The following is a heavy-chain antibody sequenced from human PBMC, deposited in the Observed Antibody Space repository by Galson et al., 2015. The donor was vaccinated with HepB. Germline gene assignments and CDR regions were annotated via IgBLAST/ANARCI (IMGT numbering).Heavy chain of an antibody. CDR1: GFTFSSYA. D-gene: IGHD3-3*01. V-gene: IGHV3-23*01. CDR2: ISGSGGST. CDR3: AKRPDSRYYYYMDV. Sequence: LRLSCAASGFTFSSYAMSWVRQAPGKGLEWVSAISGSGGSTYYADSVKGRFTISRDNSKNTLYLQMNSLRAEDTAVYYCAKRPDSRYYYYMDVWGKGTTVTVSS. J-gene: IGHJ6*03.